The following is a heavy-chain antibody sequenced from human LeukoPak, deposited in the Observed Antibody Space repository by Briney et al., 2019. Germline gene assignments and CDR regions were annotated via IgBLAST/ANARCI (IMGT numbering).Heavy chain of an antibody. CDR1: GYAFTDYY. D-gene: IGHD6-19*01. Sequence: ASVKVSCKASGYAFTDYYIHWVRQAPGQGLEWMGYINPNSGGPHYSQKFQGRVTMTGDTSISTAYMDLSRLTYDDTAVYYCARDGVAGSSDAFDLWGQGTMVTVSS. V-gene: IGHV1-2*02. J-gene: IGHJ3*01. CDR2: INPNSGGP. CDR3: ARDGVAGSSDAFDL.